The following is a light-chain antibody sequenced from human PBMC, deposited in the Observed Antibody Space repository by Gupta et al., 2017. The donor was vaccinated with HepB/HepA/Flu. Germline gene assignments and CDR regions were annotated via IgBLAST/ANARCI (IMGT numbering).Light chain of an antibody. J-gene: IGLJ3*02. CDR1: SSNIGGKS. CDR3: AAWDDRLSAWV. Sequence: QSVLTQPPSASGTPGQRVTISCSGSSSNIGGKSVNWYQQVPRTAPKLLIYSNSLRPSGVPDRFSGSKSGTSDSLAINGLQSEDEADYYCAAWDDRLSAWVFGGGTKLTVL. V-gene: IGLV1-44*01. CDR2: SNS.